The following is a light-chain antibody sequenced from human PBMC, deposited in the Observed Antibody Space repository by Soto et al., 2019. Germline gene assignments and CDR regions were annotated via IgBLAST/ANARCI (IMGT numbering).Light chain of an antibody. CDR3: QSYDSSLSAHYV. V-gene: IGLV1-40*01. J-gene: IGLJ1*01. Sequence: QSALTQPPSVSGAPGQRVTTSCTGSSSNIGATYDVQWYQQLPGTAPKLLIYGNSNRPSGVPDRFSGSKSGTSASLAITGLQADDEADYYCQSYDSSLSAHYVFGTGTKATVL. CDR2: GNS. CDR1: SSNIGATYD.